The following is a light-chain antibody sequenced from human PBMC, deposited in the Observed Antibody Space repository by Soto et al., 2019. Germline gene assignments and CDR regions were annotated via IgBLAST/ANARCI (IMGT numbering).Light chain of an antibody. CDR2: DVS. V-gene: IGLV2-14*01. CDR1: SSDMGGYNY. J-gene: IGLJ3*02. Sequence: QSVLTQPASVSGSPGQSITISCAGTSSDMGGYNYVSWYQQHPGKAPQLMIYDVSSRPSGVSNRFSGSKSGNTASLTISGLQAEDEADYYCGSFTSSSTLVFGGGTKVTVL. CDR3: GSFTSSSTLV.